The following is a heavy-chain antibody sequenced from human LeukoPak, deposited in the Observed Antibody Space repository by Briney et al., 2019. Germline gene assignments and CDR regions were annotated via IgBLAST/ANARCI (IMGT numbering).Heavy chain of an antibody. CDR3: ARVHGSSWHHYFDY. J-gene: IGHJ4*02. CDR2: IWYDGSNK. V-gene: IGHV3-33*01. D-gene: IGHD6-13*01. Sequence: GGSLRLSCAASGFTFSSYDMHWVRQAPDKGLEWVAVIWYDGSNKYYADSVKGRFTISRDNSKNTLYLQMNSLRAEDTAVYYCARVHGSSWHHYFDYWGQGTLVTVSS. CDR1: GFTFSSYD.